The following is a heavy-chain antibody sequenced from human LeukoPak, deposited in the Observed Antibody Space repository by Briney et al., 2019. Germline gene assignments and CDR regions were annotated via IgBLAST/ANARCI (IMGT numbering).Heavy chain of an antibody. V-gene: IGHV1-3*01. CDR3: ARTDYGLYGMDV. CDR2: INAGSGNT. Sequence: ASVKVSCKASGYTFTSYAMHWVRQAPGQRLEWMGWINAGSGNTKYSQKFQGRVTITRNTSASTAYMELSSLRSEDTAVYYCARTDYGLYGMDVWGQGTTVTVSS. D-gene: IGHD4-17*01. J-gene: IGHJ6*02. CDR1: GYTFTSYA.